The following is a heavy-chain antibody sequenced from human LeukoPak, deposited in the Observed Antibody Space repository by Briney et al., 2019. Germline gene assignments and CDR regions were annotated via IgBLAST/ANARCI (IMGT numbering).Heavy chain of an antibody. J-gene: IGHJ4*02. CDR1: GFTFSNYA. Sequence: GGSLRLSCATSGFTFSNYAMNWVRQAPGKGLEWVSDISSSSSSTYYADSVKGRFTISRDNAKNSLYLQMNSLRAEDTALYYCAYWAGTAAGFNGPFDYWGQGTLVTVSS. CDR3: AYWAGTAAGFNGPFDY. V-gene: IGHV3-48*01. CDR2: ISSSSSST. D-gene: IGHD6-13*01.